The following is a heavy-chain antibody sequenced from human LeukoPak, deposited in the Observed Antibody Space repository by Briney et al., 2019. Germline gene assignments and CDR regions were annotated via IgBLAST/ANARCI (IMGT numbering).Heavy chain of an antibody. CDR3: ARETRTAVDDAFDF. D-gene: IGHD6-13*01. J-gene: IGHJ3*01. CDR2: MSKDGRRE. CDR1: GFSFSAYI. Sequence: GGSLRLSCTASGFSFSAYIIHWVRQAPGKGLEWLAVMSKDGRREYYADYVKGRFTISRDNSKNTVYLPMSSLRAEDTAVYYCARETRTAVDDAFDFWGQGTMVTVTT. V-gene: IGHV3-30*04.